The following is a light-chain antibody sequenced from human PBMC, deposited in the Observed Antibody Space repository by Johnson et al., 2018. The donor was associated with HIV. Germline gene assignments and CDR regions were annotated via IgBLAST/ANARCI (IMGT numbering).Light chain of an antibody. J-gene: IGLJ1*01. Sequence: QSVLTQPPSVSAAPGQKVTISCSGSSSNIGNNYVSWYQQLPGTAPKLLFYENNKRPSGIPDRFSGSKSGTSATLGITGLQTGDEADYYCGTCDSSLSAGEVFGTGTKVTVL. CDR3: GTCDSSLSAGEV. CDR2: ENN. CDR1: SSNIGNNY. V-gene: IGLV1-51*02.